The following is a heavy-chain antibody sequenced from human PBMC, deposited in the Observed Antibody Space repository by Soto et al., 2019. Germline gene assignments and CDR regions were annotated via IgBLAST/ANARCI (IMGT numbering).Heavy chain of an antibody. CDR2: IDWDDDK. CDR3: ARMEKTYYYDRSGSDDAFDI. J-gene: IGHJ3*02. Sequence: SGPTLVNPTQTLTLTCIFSGFSLSTSGMCVNWIRQPPGKALEWLARIDWDDDKYYSTSLKTRLTISKDTSKNQVVLTMTNMEPLDTATYYCARMEKTYYYDRSGSDDAFDIWGQGTMVTVSS. V-gene: IGHV2-70*11. CDR1: GFSLSTSGMC. D-gene: IGHD3-22*01.